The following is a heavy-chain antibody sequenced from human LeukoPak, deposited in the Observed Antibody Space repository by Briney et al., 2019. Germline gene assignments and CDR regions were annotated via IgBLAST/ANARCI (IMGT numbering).Heavy chain of an antibody. CDR2: ISNDGSRK. D-gene: IGHD3-3*01. CDR3: ARDRAWNYFDY. Sequence: GGSLRLSCAASGFTFSNFGLHWVRQAPGKGLEWVAIISNDGSRKYYAHSVEGRFTISRDNSKNTLYLQMDSLRAEDTAVYYCARDRAWNYFDYWGQGTLVTVSS. V-gene: IGHV3-30*03. CDR1: GFTFSNFG. J-gene: IGHJ4*02.